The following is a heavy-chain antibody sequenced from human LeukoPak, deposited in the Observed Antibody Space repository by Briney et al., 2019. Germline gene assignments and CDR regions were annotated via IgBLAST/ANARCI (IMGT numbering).Heavy chain of an antibody. J-gene: IGHJ4*02. CDR2: ISYDGRSE. Sequence: GRSLRFSCAASGFTFNSYAMHWVRQAPGKGLEWVAVISYDGRSEYYADSVKGRFTISRDNSKNTLYLQMNSLRTEDTAVYYCAREPLYWGQGTLVTVSS. CDR3: AREPLY. CDR1: GFTFNSYA. V-gene: IGHV3-30*04.